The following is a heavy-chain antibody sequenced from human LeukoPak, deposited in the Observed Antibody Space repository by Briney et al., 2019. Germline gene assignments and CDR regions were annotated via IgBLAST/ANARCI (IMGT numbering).Heavy chain of an antibody. V-gene: IGHV3-66*01. J-gene: IGHJ6*02. D-gene: IGHD2-15*01. CDR3: VKDLGSAITSALALDV. CDR1: GLTVISNY. CDR2: IAWGRDN. Sequence: GGSLTLSCAASGLTVISNYVGWVRQAPGKGLEWVSCIAWGRDNLAYAASVKCRFTISRYNRKNILHLQMNSLRPEDSAVYYCVKDLGSAITSALALDVWGQGTTVTVSS.